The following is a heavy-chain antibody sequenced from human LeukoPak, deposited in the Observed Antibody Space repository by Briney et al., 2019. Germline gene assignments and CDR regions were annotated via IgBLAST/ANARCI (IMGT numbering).Heavy chain of an antibody. D-gene: IGHD3-16*01. CDR2: INHSGST. CDR3: AKSSPVMGLDAFDI. Sequence: SETLSLTCAVYGGSFSGYYWSWIRQPPGKGLEWIGEINHSGSTNYNPSLKSRVTISVDTSKNQFSLKLSSVTAADTAVYYCAKSSPVMGLDAFDIWGQGTMVTVSS. J-gene: IGHJ3*02. CDR1: GGSFSGYY. V-gene: IGHV4-34*01.